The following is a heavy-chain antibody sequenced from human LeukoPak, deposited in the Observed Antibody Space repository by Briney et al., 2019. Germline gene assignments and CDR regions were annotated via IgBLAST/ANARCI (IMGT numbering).Heavy chain of an antibody. CDR1: GFTVSSNS. J-gene: IGHJ4*02. Sequence: GGSLRLSCTVSGFTVSSNSMSWVRQAPGKGLEWVSFIYSGTIHYSDSVKGRFTISRDNSKNTLYLQMNSLRAEDTAVYYCARRAGSYSHPYDYWGQGTLVTASS. D-gene: IGHD3-22*01. CDR2: IYSGTI. V-gene: IGHV3-53*01. CDR3: ARRAGSYSHPYDY.